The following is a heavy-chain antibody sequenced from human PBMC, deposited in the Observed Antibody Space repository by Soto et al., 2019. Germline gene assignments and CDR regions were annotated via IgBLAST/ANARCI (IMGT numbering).Heavy chain of an antibody. D-gene: IGHD2-15*01. V-gene: IGHV1-2*04. J-gene: IGHJ5*02. CDR2: INPNSSGT. CDR3: ARGGDLYCSGGSCYSWFDP. CDR1: GYTFTGYY. Sequence: QVQLVQSGAEVKKPGASVKVSCKASGYTFTGYYMHWVRQAPGQGLEWMGWINPNSSGTNYAQKFQGWVTMNRDTSISTAYMELSRLRSDDTAVYYCARGGDLYCSGGSCYSWFDPWGQGTLVTVSS.